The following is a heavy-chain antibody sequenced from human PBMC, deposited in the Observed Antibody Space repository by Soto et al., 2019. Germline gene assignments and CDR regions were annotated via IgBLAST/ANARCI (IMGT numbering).Heavy chain of an antibody. J-gene: IGHJ4*02. D-gene: IGHD3-22*01. CDR1: GGSFSGYY. V-gene: IGHV4-34*01. CDR2: INHSGST. Sequence: QVQLQQWGAGLLKPSETLSLTCAVYGGSFSGYYWSWIRQPPGKGLEWIGEINHSGSTNYNPSLKSRVTISVDTSKNQFSLKRSSVTAADTAVYYCATPGGPKGDDSSGYYGLDYWGQGTLVTVSS. CDR3: ATPGGPKGDDSSGYYGLDY.